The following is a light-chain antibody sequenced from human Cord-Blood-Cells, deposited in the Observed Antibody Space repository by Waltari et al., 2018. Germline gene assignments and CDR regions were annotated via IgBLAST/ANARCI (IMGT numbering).Light chain of an antibody. Sequence: QSALTQPASVSGSPGRSITISCTGTSSDVGGYNYVSWYQQHPGKAPKLMIYEVSSRPSGVSNRFPGSKSGNTASLTISGLQAEDEADYYCSSDTSSSTPHVVFGGGTKLTVL. CDR2: EVS. CDR3: SSDTSSSTPHVV. V-gene: IGLV2-14*01. J-gene: IGLJ2*01. CDR1: SSDVGGYNY.